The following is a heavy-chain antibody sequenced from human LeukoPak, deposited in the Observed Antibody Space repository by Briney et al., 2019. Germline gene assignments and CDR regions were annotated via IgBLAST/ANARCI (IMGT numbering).Heavy chain of an antibody. D-gene: IGHD6-13*01. CDR3: ASAPLGMAAAEFDY. CDR1: GGSISSYY. Sequence: SETLSLTCTVSGGSISSYYWSWIRQPPGKGLEWIGYIYYSGSTNYNPSLKSRVTISVDTSKNQFSLKLSSVTAADTAVYYCASAPLGMAAAEFDYWGQGTLVTVSS. J-gene: IGHJ4*02. CDR2: IYYSGST. V-gene: IGHV4-59*01.